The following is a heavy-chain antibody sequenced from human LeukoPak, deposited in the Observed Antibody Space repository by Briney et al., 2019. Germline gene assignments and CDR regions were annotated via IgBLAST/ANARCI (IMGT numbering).Heavy chain of an antibody. CDR1: RLTFSSYW. V-gene: IGHV3-74*01. Sequence: GVSLRLSCAPSRLTFSSYWMHWVRQAPGKGLVWVSRITGDKSHARYADSVKGRFTISRDNAKNALFVQMNSLRAEDTAVYYCARDYGMDVWGQGTTVTVSS. CDR2: ITGDKSHA. J-gene: IGHJ6*02. CDR3: ARDYGMDV.